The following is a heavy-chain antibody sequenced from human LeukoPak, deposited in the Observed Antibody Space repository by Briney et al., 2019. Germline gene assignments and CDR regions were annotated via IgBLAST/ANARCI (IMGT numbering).Heavy chain of an antibody. CDR1: GGSFSGYY. CDR3: ARYKIVVVPAAMPGQNWFDP. CDR2: INHSGST. Sequence: SETLSLTCAVYGGSFSGYYWSWIRQPPGKGLEWIGEINHSGSTNYNPSLKSRVTISVDTSKNQFSLKLSSMTAADTAVYYCARYKIVVVPAAMPGQNWFDPWGQGTLVTVSS. D-gene: IGHD2-2*01. V-gene: IGHV4-34*01. J-gene: IGHJ5*02.